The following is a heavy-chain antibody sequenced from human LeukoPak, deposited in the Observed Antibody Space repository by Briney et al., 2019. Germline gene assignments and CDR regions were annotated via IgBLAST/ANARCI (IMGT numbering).Heavy chain of an antibody. CDR1: GFTFSSYA. CDR3: AKLRVGATAFDY. CDR2: ISGSGGST. V-gene: IGHV3-23*01. Sequence: GGSLRLSCAASGFTFSSYAMSWVRQAPVKGLEWVSAISGSGGSTYYADSVKGRFTISRDNSKNTLYLQMNSLRAEDTAVYYCAKLRVGATAFDYWGQGTLVTVSS. D-gene: IGHD1-26*01. J-gene: IGHJ4*02.